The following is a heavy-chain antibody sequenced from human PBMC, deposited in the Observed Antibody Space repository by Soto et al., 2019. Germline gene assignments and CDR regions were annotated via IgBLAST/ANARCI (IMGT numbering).Heavy chain of an antibody. J-gene: IGHJ5*02. V-gene: IGHV4-30-2*01. CDR1: GGFISSGGYS. Sequence: PSETLSLTCAVSGGFISSGGYSWSWIRQPPGKGLEWIGYIYHSGSAYYNPSLKSRVTISVDRSKNQFSLKLSSVTAADTAVYYCARVGYYDSSGYLARTWFDPWGQGTLVTVSS. D-gene: IGHD3-22*01. CDR2: IYHSGSA. CDR3: ARVGYYDSSGYLARTWFDP.